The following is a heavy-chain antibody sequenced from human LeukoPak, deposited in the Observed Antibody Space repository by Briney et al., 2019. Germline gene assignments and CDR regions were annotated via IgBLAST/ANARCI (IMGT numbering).Heavy chain of an antibody. Sequence: PSETLSLTCTVSGGSISSSSYYWGWIRQPPGKGLEWIGEINHSGSTNYNPSLKSRVTISVDTSKNQFSLKLSSVTAADTAVYYCARGGIRTFVYWGQGTLVTVSS. V-gene: IGHV4-39*07. CDR2: INHSGST. J-gene: IGHJ4*02. CDR1: GGSISSSSYY. CDR3: ARGGIRTFVY. D-gene: IGHD3-16*01.